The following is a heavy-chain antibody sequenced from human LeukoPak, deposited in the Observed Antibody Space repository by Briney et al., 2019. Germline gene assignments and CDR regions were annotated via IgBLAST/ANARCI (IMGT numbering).Heavy chain of an antibody. CDR1: GFTVSDAW. CDR2: IKSKTDGGTT. CDR3: TTDANAEFGY. D-gene: IGHD1-1*01. Sequence: GGSLRLSCEVSGFTVSDAWMSWVRQAPGKVLEWVGRIKSKTDGGTTDYAAPVKGRFTISRDDSKNTLYLQMNSLKTEDTAVYYCTTDANAEFGYWGQGTLVTVSS. J-gene: IGHJ4*02. V-gene: IGHV3-15*01.